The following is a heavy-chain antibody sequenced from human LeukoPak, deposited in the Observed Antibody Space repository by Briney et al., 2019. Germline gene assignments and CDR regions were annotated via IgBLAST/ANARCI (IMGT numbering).Heavy chain of an antibody. Sequence: GSLRLSCAVSGLTFSSAWMSWVRQAPGKGLEWIGEINHSGSTNYNPSLKSRVTILVDTSKNQFSLKLSSVTAADTAVYYCARGHSPVTTKVSYFQHWGQGTLVTVSS. V-gene: IGHV4-34*01. CDR3: ARGHSPVTTKVSYFQH. D-gene: IGHD4-17*01. CDR1: GLTFSSAW. J-gene: IGHJ1*01. CDR2: INHSGST.